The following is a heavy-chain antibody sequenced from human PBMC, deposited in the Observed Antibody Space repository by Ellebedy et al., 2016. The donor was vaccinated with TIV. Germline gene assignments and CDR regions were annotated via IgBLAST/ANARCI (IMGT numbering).Heavy chain of an antibody. Sequence: GGSLRLXCAASGFTVSSNYMGWVRQAPGKGLEWVSVIYSGGNTYYADSVKGRFTISRDNSKNTLYLQMNSLRAEDTAVYYCARGLLFGSGWSHAFDIWGQGTMVTVSS. CDR3: ARGLLFGSGWSHAFDI. CDR2: IYSGGNT. CDR1: GFTVSSNY. V-gene: IGHV3-53*01. J-gene: IGHJ3*02. D-gene: IGHD6-19*01.